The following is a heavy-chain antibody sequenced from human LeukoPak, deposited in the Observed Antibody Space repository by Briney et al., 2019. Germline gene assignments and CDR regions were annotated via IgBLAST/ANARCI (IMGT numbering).Heavy chain of an antibody. D-gene: IGHD2-15*01. V-gene: IGHV4-59*01. CDR3: ARDLRYCSGGSCSYYYYGMDV. J-gene: IGHJ6*02. Sequence: SETLSLTCTVSGGSISSYYWSWIRQPPGKGLEWIGYIYYSGSTNYNPSLKSRVTISVDTSKNQFSLKLSSVTAADTAVYYCARDLRYCSGGSCSYYYYGMDVCGQGTTVTVSS. CDR2: IYYSGST. CDR1: GGSISSYY.